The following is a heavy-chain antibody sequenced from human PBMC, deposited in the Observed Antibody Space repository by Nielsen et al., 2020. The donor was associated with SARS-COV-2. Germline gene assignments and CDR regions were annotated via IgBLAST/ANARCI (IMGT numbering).Heavy chain of an antibody. D-gene: IGHD6-19*01. CDR2: ISYDGSNK. CDR1: GFTFSSYG. Sequence: LSLTCAASGFTFSSYGMHWVRQAPGKGLEWVAVISYDGSNKYYADSVKGRFTISRDNSKNTLYLQMNSLRAEDTAVYYCAKGDSSGWYAADYWGQGTLVTVSS. J-gene: IGHJ4*02. CDR3: AKGDSSGWYAADY. V-gene: IGHV3-30*18.